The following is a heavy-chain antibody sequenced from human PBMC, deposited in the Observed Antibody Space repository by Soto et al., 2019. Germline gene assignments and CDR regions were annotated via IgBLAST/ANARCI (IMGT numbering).Heavy chain of an antibody. J-gene: IGHJ5*02. D-gene: IGHD3-16*01. CDR1: SGSISSSNW. V-gene: IGHV4-4*02. CDR3: ARVPGNYDYIRWFDP. Sequence: SETLSLTCAVSSGSISSSNWWSWVRQPPGKGLEWIGEIYHSGSTNYNPSLKSRVTISVDKSKNQFSLKLSSVTAADTAVYYCARVPGNYDYIRWFDPWGQGTLVTVSS. CDR2: IYHSGST.